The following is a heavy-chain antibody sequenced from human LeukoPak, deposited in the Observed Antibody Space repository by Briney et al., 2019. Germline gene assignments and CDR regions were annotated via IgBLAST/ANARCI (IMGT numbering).Heavy chain of an antibody. Sequence: SGGSLRLSCAASEFTFSSYGMHWVRQAPGKGLEWVAFVRYDGRNKDYADSVKGRFTISRDNSKDLLYLEMNSLRAEDTAVYYCARDNTYSSGGNYYDRFDYWGQGTLVTVSS. CDR3: ARDNTYSSGGNYYDRFDY. D-gene: IGHD3-22*01. CDR2: VRYDGRNK. CDR1: EFTFSSYG. J-gene: IGHJ4*02. V-gene: IGHV3-30*02.